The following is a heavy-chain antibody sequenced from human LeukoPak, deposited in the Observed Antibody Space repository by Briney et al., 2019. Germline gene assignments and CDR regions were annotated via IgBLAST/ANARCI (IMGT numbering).Heavy chain of an antibody. J-gene: IGHJ3*02. D-gene: IGHD3-10*01. CDR1: GYSISSGYY. Sequence: SETLSLTCTVSGYSISSGYYWGWIRQPPGKGLEWIGYIYYSGSTNYNPSLKSRVTISVDTSKNQFSLKLSSVTAADTAAYYCARHVWFGELLLGRDAFDIWGQGTMVTVSS. V-gene: IGHV4-38-2*02. CDR3: ARHVWFGELLLGRDAFDI. CDR2: IYYSGST.